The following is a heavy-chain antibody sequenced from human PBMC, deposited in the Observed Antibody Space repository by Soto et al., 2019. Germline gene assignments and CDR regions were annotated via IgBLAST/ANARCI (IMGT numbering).Heavy chain of an antibody. J-gene: IGHJ4*02. D-gene: IGHD7-27*01. Sequence: EVKVVESGGGLVQPGGSLRLSCAASGFTFSDNWMHWVRQPPGKGPVWVSRISGDASSTSYADSVKGRFTISRDSAKNTVYLQMDSLRVEDTAVYYRTRGGTRTTYWGLFDSWGQGTLVTVSS. CDR3: TRGGTRTTYWGLFDS. V-gene: IGHV3-74*01. CDR2: ISGDASST. CDR1: GFTFSDNW.